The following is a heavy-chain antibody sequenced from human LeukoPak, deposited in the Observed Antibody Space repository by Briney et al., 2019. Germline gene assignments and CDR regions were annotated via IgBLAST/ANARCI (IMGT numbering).Heavy chain of an antibody. CDR3: AKDGQVDWGYLNY. J-gene: IGHJ4*02. CDR1: GFTFSSYA. D-gene: IGHD3/OR15-3a*01. V-gene: IGHV3-23*01. CDR2: ISGSGGST. Sequence: GGSLRLSCAASGFTFSSYAMSRVRQAPGKGLEWVSAISGSGGSTYYADSVKGRFTISRDNSKNTLYLQMNSLRAEDTAVYYCAKDGQVDWGYLNYWGQGTLVTVSS.